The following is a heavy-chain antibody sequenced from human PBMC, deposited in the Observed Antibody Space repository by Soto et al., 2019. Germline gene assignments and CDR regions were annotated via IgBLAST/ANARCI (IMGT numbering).Heavy chain of an antibody. CDR2: IYHSGST. CDR3: AGRYPTLDL. J-gene: IGHJ5*02. Sequence: TSETLSLTCTVSGGSLSTYSWSWIRQPPGRGLEWIGYIYHSGSTNSNPPLKSRLILSVDTSKNQLSLNLSSVTAADTAVYYCAGRYPTLDLWGQGTLVTVSS. V-gene: IGHV4-59*01. CDR1: GGSLSTYS. D-gene: IGHD3-16*02.